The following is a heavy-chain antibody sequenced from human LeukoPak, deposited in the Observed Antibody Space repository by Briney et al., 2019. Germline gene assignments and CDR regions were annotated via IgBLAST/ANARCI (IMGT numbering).Heavy chain of an antibody. Sequence: ASVKVSCKASGFTFTSSAMQWVRQAGGQRLEWIGWIVVGSGNTNYAQKFQERVTITRDMSTSTAYMELSSLRSEDTAVYYCAAGVVGATPFDYWGQGTLVTVSS. CDR3: AAGVVGATPFDY. J-gene: IGHJ4*02. V-gene: IGHV1-58*02. CDR2: IVVGSGNT. D-gene: IGHD1-26*01. CDR1: GFTFTSSA.